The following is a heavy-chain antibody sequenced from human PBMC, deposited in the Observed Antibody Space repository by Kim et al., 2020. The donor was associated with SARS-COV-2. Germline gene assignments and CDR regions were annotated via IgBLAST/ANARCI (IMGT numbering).Heavy chain of an antibody. D-gene: IGHD2-8*01. CDR2: YI. J-gene: IGHJ4*02. CDR3: ARGLMRGFDY. V-gene: IGHV3-21*01. Sequence: YIYYADSVKGRFTISRDNAKNSLYLQMNSLRAEDTAVYYCARGLMRGFDYWGQGTLVTVSS.